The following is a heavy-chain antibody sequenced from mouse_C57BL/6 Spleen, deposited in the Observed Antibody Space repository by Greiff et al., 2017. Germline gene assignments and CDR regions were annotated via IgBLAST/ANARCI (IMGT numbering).Heavy chain of an antibody. Sequence: EVQLQESGPELVKPGDSVKISCKASGYSFTGYFMNWVMQSHGKSLEWIGRINPYNGDTFYNQKFKGKATLTVDKSSSTAHMELRSLTSEDSAVYYCAPHYSNYGAYWGQGTLVTVSA. J-gene: IGHJ3*01. V-gene: IGHV1-20*01. CDR3: APHYSNYGAY. CDR1: GYSFTGYF. D-gene: IGHD2-5*01. CDR2: INPYNGDT.